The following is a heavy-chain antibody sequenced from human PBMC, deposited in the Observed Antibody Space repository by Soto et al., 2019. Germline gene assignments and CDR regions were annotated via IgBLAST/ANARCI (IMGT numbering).Heavy chain of an antibody. J-gene: IGHJ4*02. D-gene: IGHD3-22*01. CDR2: LYYGRRA. V-gene: IGHV4-59*01. CDR3: AVRSMAVVPEY. Sequence: QVQLQESGPGLVKPSETLSLPCAVSGDSISSYYCMWIRQPPGKGLESIGYLYYGRRANYHPSLKSRVTLAVDTTTNKCSVTLSSMTAADTAVYYCAVRSMAVVPEYWGQGTLVTVSS. CDR1: GDSISSYY.